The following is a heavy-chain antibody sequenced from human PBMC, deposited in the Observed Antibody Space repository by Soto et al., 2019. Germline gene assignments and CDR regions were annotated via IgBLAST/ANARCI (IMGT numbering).Heavy chain of an antibody. V-gene: IGHV3-23*01. CDR2: ISGSGGST. D-gene: IGHD2-21*02. J-gene: IGHJ1*01. CDR1: GFTFSSYA. Sequence: EVPLLESGGGLVQPGGSLRLSCAASGFTFSSYAMSWVRQAPGKGLEWVSAISGSGGSTYYADSVKGRFTISRDNSXXTXYXXMNSLRAEDTAVYYCAKSSDLAYCGGDCYSEYFQHWGQGTLVTVSS. CDR3: AKSSDLAYCGGDCYSEYFQH.